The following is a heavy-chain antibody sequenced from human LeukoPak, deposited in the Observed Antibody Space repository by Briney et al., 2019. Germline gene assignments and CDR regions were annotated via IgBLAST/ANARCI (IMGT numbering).Heavy chain of an antibody. J-gene: IGHJ3*02. CDR3: ARRLSYYDTTRAFDI. D-gene: IGHD3-22*01. V-gene: IGHV5-51*01. Sequence: GESLKISCKGSGYSFTSYWIGWVRQMPGKGLEWMGIIYPGDSDTRYSPSFQGQVTISADKSISTAYLQWSSLKASDTAIYYCARRLSYYDTTRAFDIWGQGTMVTVSS. CDR2: IYPGDSDT. CDR1: GYSFTSYW.